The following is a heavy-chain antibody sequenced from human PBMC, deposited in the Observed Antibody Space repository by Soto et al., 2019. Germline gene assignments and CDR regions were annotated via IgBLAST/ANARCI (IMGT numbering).Heavy chain of an antibody. V-gene: IGHV4-34*01. CDR3: ARGDSGYGYVY. D-gene: IGHD5-18*01. Sequence: PSETLSLTCAVYVGSFSGYYWSWIRQPPGKGLEWIGEINHSGSTNYNPSLKSRVTISVDTSKNQFSLKLSSVTAADTAVYYCARGDSGYGYVYWGQGTLVTVSS. CDR1: VGSFSGYY. J-gene: IGHJ4*02. CDR2: INHSGST.